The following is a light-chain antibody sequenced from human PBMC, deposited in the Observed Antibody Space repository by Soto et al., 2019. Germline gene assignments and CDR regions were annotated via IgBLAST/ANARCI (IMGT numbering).Light chain of an antibody. J-gene: IGKJ1*01. Sequence: DIVMTQSPLSLPVTPGEPASISCRSSQSLLHSNGYTFLDWYLQKPGQSPQLLIYLGSIWASGVPDRFSGSGSGTHFTLKISRVEAEDVGVYYCMQALQAWTFGQGTKVEIK. CDR1: QSLLHSNGYTF. V-gene: IGKV2-28*01. CDR3: MQALQAWT. CDR2: LGS.